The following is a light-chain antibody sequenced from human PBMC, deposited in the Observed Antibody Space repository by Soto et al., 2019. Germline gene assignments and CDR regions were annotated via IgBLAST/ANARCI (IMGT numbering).Light chain of an antibody. V-gene: IGKV1-5*01. CDR1: QSISSW. CDR3: QQYHSYSRT. CDR2: DAS. J-gene: IGKJ1*01. Sequence: DIQMTQSPSTLSASVGDRVTITCRASQSISSWLAWYQQKPGKAPKLLIYDASSFESGVPSRFSGSGSGTEFTLTVISLQPDDFATYYCQQYHSYSRTFGQGTKVEIK.